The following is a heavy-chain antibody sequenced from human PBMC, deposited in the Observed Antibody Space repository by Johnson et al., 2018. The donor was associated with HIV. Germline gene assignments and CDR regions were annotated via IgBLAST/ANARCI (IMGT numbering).Heavy chain of an antibody. CDR1: GFTFSSYG. D-gene: IGHD6-19*01. CDR3: GKDRAVAGKGHDAFDI. V-gene: IGHV3-30*02. J-gene: IGHJ3*02. Sequence: QVQLVESGGGLVQPGGSLRLSCAASGFTFSSYGMHWVRQAPGKGLEWVAVIWYDGSNKYYADSVKGRFTISRDNSKNTLYLQMNSLRAEDTAVYYSGKDRAVAGKGHDAFDIWGQGTMVTVSS. CDR2: IWYDGSNK.